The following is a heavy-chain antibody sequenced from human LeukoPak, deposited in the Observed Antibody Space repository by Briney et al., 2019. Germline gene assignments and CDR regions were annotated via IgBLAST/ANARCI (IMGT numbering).Heavy chain of an antibody. V-gene: IGHV3-74*01. CDR3: ARDGMTYGRHFDY. Sequence: GGSLRLSCTASGFTFGDYAMSWFRQVSGKGLVWVSRINSDGSGTRYADFVKGRFTISRDNAKSTVYLQMNSLRTDDTAVYYCARDGMTYGRHFDYWGQGILVTVSS. CDR2: INSDGSGT. D-gene: IGHD3-10*01. J-gene: IGHJ4*02. CDR1: GFTFGDYA.